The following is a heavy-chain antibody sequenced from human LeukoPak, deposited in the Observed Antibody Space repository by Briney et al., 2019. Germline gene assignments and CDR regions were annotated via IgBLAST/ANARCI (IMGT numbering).Heavy chain of an antibody. CDR1: GYTFTGYY. V-gene: IGHV1-2*02. CDR3: ASSVRVGGAAAGIFDY. CDR2: INPNSGGT. D-gene: IGHD6-13*01. J-gene: IGHJ4*02. Sequence: GASVKVSCKASGYTFTGYYMHWVRQAPGQGLEWMGWINPNSGGTNYAQKFQGRVTMTRDTSISTAYMELSRLRSDDTAVYYCASSVRVGGAAAGIFDYWGQGTLVTVSS.